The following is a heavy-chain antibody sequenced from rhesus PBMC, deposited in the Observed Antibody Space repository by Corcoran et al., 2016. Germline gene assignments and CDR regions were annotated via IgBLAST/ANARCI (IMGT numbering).Heavy chain of an antibody. J-gene: IGHJ4*01. V-gene: IGHV3-178*01. D-gene: IGHD3-9*01. CDR1: GFTFSDSY. Sequence: EVQLVESGGGLAQPGGSLRLSCAASGFTFSDSYMAWFRQAQGKGLEGVARISNGGGRTWYADSVKGRFTISREKAKNTLYLQMNSLRAEDKAVYYCARVGGMNSPAYWGQGVLVTVSS. CDR3: ARVGGMNSPAY. CDR2: ISNGGGRT.